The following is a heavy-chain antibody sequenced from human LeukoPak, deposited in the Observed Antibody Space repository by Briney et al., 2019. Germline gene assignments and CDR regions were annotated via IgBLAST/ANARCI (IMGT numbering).Heavy chain of an antibody. D-gene: IGHD3-9*01. CDR3: ARDRDWYFDS. J-gene: IGHJ4*02. Sequence: GGSLRLSCVASGFTFASYWIHWVRQAPGKGLVWVSRIDYDGSRTNYADSVKGRFTISRDNAKNTLYLQMNSLRAEDTAVYYCARDRDWYFDSWGQGTLVTVSS. CDR2: IDYDGSRT. CDR1: GFTFASYW. V-gene: IGHV3-74*01.